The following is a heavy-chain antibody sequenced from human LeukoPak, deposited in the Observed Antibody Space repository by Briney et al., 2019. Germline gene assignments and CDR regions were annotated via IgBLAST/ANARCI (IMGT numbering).Heavy chain of an antibody. D-gene: IGHD2-2*01. CDR1: GGTFISYA. V-gene: IGHV1-69*05. J-gene: IGHJ3*02. Sequence: SVKVSCKASGGTFISYAISWVRQAPGQGLEWMGGIIPIFGTANYAQKLQGRVMITTDESTSTAYMELSSLRSEDTAVYYCARGGGDCSSTSCYALLGAFDIWGQGTMVTVSS. CDR3: ARGGGDCSSTSCYALLGAFDI. CDR2: IIPIFGTA.